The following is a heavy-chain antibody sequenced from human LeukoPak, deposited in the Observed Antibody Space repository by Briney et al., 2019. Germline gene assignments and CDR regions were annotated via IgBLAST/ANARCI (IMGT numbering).Heavy chain of an antibody. Sequence: ASVKVSCKVSGYTLTELSMHWVRQAPGKGLEWMGGFDPEDGETIYAQKFQGRVTMTEDTSTDTAYMELSSLRSEDTAVYYCATGSYSSNTTAPAPKYYYYYMDVWGKGTTVTVSS. CDR2: FDPEDGET. D-gene: IGHD6-13*01. CDR3: ATGSYSSNTTAPAPKYYYYYMDV. CDR1: GYTLTELS. J-gene: IGHJ6*03. V-gene: IGHV1-24*01.